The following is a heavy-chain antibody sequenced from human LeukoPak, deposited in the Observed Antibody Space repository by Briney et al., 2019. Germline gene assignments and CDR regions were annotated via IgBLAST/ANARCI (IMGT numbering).Heavy chain of an antibody. CDR3: ARDRVWGAPYFDY. V-gene: IGHV3-48*04. D-gene: IGHD3-10*01. CDR1: GFTFSSYS. J-gene: IGHJ4*02. CDR2: ISSSSSTI. Sequence: GGSLRLSCAASGFTFSSYSMNWVRQAPGKGLEWVSYISSSSSTIYYADSVKGRFTISRDNAKNSLYLQMNSLRAEDTAVYYCARDRVWGAPYFDYWGQGTLVTVSS.